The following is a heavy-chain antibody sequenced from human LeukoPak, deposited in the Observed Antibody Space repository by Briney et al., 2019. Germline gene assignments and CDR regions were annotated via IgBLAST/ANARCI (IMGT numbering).Heavy chain of an antibody. Sequence: ASVKVSCKVSGYTLPELSMHWVRQAPAKGLEWTGGFDPEDGETIYAQKFQGRVTMTEDTSTDTAYMELNSLRSEDTAVYYCATAGMHSSGWYGYWGQGTLVTVSS. CDR1: GYTLPELS. CDR3: ATAGMHSSGWYGY. CDR2: FDPEDGET. V-gene: IGHV1-24*01. J-gene: IGHJ4*02. D-gene: IGHD6-19*01.